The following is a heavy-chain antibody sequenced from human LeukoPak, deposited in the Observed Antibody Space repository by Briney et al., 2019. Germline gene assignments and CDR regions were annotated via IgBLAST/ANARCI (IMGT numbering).Heavy chain of an antibody. CDR2: ISAYNGNT. V-gene: IGHV1-18*01. CDR1: GYTFTSYG. CDR3: AKDPDYGDYYYYMDV. D-gene: IGHD4-17*01. J-gene: IGHJ6*03. Sequence: RASVKVSCKASGYTFTSYGISWVRQASGQGLEWMGWISAYNGNTNYAQKLQGRVTMTTDTSTSTAYMELRSLRSDDTAVYYCAKDPDYGDYYYYMDVWGKGTTATISS.